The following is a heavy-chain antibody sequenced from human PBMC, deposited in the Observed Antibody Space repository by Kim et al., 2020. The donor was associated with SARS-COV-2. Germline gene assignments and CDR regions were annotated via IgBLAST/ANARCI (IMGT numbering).Heavy chain of an antibody. D-gene: IGHD4-17*01. CDR1: GYTFIDYY. J-gene: IGHJ5*02. Sequence: ASVKVSCKASGYTFIDYYIHWVRQAPGQGLEWMGWINPDSGGTKYAQKFQGRVTMTRDTSISTAYMDLSSLRSDDTAVYFCGRHRIDYGDDAWGQGTLVTVSS. V-gene: IGHV1-2*02. CDR2: INPDSGGT. CDR3: GRHRIDYGDDA.